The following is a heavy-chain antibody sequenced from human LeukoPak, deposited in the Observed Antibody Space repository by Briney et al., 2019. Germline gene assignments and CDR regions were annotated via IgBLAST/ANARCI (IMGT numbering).Heavy chain of an antibody. CDR3: ARDLRYFDWPKITDAFDI. V-gene: IGHV1-2*02. D-gene: IGHD3-9*01. Sequence: ASVKVSCKTSGYPFVAYYIHWVRQAPGQGLEWMGWINPNSGGTNYAQKFQGRVTMTRDTSISTVYMELSRLRSDDTAVYYCARDLRYFDWPKITDAFDIWGQGTMVTVSS. CDR2: INPNSGGT. J-gene: IGHJ3*02. CDR1: GYPFVAYY.